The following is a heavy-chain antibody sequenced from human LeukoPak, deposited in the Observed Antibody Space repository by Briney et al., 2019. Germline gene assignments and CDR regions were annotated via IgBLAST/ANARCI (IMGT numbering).Heavy chain of an antibody. CDR3: ANGIVVVPGSYYYYGMDV. D-gene: IGHD2-2*01. J-gene: IGHJ6*02. CDR2: ISYDGSNK. V-gene: IGHV3-30*18. CDR1: GFTFSSYG. Sequence: GGSLRLSCAASGFTFSSYGMHWVRQAPGKGLEWEAVISYDGSNKYYADSVKGRFTISRDNSKNTLYLQMNSLRAEDTAVYYCANGIVVVPGSYYYYGMDVWGQGTTVTVSS.